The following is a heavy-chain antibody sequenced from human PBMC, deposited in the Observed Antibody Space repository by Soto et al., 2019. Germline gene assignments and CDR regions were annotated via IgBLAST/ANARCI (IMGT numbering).Heavy chain of an antibody. CDR3: ARGGRGGHYYVDF. D-gene: IGHD3-10*02. CDR2: ITGDGSDT. V-gene: IGHV3-74*01. J-gene: IGHJ1*01. CDR1: GFTFTTYW. Sequence: EVQLVESGGGLVQPGGSLRLSRTASGFTFTTYWMYWVRQAPGEGLVWVSRITGDGSDTIYADSVTGRFSISRDNAKNTVEMQMGSLRVEDTAVYYCARGGRGGHYYVDFWGQGTLVTVSS.